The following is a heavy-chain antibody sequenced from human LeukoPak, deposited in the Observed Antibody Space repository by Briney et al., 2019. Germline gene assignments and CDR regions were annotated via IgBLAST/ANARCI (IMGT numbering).Heavy chain of an antibody. Sequence: PSETLSLTCTVSGGSISSSSYYWGWIRQPPGKGLEWIGRIYYSGSTYYNPSLKSRVTISVDTSKNQFSLKLSSVTAADTAVYYCARQGSYDSSGYYYKWYFDLWGRGTLVTVSS. D-gene: IGHD3-22*01. J-gene: IGHJ2*01. CDR1: GGSISSSSYY. CDR2: IYYSGST. CDR3: ARQGSYDSSGYYYKWYFDL. V-gene: IGHV4-39*01.